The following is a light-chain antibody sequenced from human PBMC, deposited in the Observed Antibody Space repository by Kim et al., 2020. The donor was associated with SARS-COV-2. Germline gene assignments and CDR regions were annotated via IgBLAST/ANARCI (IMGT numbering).Light chain of an antibody. CDR2: RNN. V-gene: IGLV1-44*01. J-gene: IGLJ1*01. CDR3: ASWDDSLNGYV. Sequence: QSVLTQPPSASGTPGQRVTISCSGSSSNVGTNTVNWYQQFPGTAPKLLIYRNNQRPSGVPDRFSGSKSGASASLAISGLQSEDEGDYYCASWDDSLNGYVFGTGTKVTVL. CDR1: SSNVGTNT.